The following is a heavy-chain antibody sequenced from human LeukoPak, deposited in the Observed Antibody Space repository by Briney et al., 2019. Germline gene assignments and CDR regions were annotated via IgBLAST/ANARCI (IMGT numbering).Heavy chain of an antibody. CDR3: ARRRGATSYYYYYYMDV. CDR1: GYSISSGYY. CDR2: IYHSGST. J-gene: IGHJ6*03. D-gene: IGHD3-10*01. Sequence: SETLSLTCTVSGYSISSGYYWGWIRQPPGKGLEWIGSIYHSGSTNYNPSLKSRVTISVDTSKNQFSLKLSSVTAADTAVYYCARRRGATSYYYYYYMDVWGKGTTVTVSS. V-gene: IGHV4-38-2*02.